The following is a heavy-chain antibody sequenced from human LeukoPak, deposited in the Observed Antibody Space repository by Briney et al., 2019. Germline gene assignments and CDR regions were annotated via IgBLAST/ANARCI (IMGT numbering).Heavy chain of an antibody. J-gene: IGHJ4*02. Sequence: PGRSLRLSCAASGFTFDDYAMHWVRQAPGKGLEWVSGISWNSGSIAYADSVKGRFTISRDNAKNSLYLQMNSLRAEDTALYYCAKDTLAGSGSAYFDYSGQGTLVTVSS. CDR2: ISWNSGSI. V-gene: IGHV3-9*01. CDR1: GFTFDDYA. CDR3: AKDTLAGSGSAYFDY. D-gene: IGHD3-10*01.